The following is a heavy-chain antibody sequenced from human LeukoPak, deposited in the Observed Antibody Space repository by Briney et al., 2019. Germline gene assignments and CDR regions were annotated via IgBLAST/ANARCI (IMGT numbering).Heavy chain of an antibody. CDR3: ARVPQLPYYYMDV. J-gene: IGHJ6*03. CDR1: GYTFTDYY. D-gene: IGHD2-2*01. V-gene: IGHV1-2*02. Sequence: ASVKVSCKASGYTFTDYYILWVRQAPGQGLEWMGWINPNSGGTNYAQKFQGRVTMTRDTSISTAYMELSRLRSDDTAVYYCARVPQLPYYYMDVWGKGTTVTVSS. CDR2: INPNSGGT.